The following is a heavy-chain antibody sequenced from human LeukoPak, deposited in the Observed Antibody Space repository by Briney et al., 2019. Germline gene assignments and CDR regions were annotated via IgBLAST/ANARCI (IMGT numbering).Heavy chain of an antibody. Sequence: ASVKVSCKASGYTFTGYYLFWVRQAPGQGLEWMGWINPNTGDTRYGQKFQGRVTLTRDTSIRTAYMELSSLRSDDTAVYYCARDERFCNGDNHYPDLGYWGQGTLVTVSS. J-gene: IGHJ4*02. D-gene: IGHD2-15*01. V-gene: IGHV1-2*02. CDR1: GYTFTGYY. CDR2: INPNTGDT. CDR3: ARDERFCNGDNHYPDLGY.